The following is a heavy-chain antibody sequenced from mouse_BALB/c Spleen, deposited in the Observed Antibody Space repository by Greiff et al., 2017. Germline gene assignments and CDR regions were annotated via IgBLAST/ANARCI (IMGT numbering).Heavy chain of an antibody. CDR3: ARNSITTVVDWYFDV. CDR1: GFSLTSYG. V-gene: IGHV2-2*02. D-gene: IGHD1-1*01. Sequence: QVQLKESGPGLVQPSQSLSITCTVSGFSLTSYGVHWVRQSPGKGLEWLGVIWSGGSTDYNAAFISRLSISKDNSKSQVFFKMNSLQANDTAIYYCARNSITTVVDWYFDVWGAGTTVTVSS. CDR2: IWSGGST. J-gene: IGHJ1*01.